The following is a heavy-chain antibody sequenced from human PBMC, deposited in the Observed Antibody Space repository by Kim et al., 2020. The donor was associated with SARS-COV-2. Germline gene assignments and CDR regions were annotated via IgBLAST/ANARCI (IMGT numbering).Heavy chain of an antibody. CDR1: GFSMSDYW. J-gene: IGHJ6*02. V-gene: IGHV3-74*01. CDR3: ARGAFYSGMGV. CDR2: VSGDGSTT. Sequence: GGSLRLSCVAYGFSMSDYWINWVRQAPGKGLVWVARVSGDGSTTHYADSVKGRFAIFRDDAKNTLYLAINSLGADDTARYYCARGAFYSGMGVWGQGTTVTVSS.